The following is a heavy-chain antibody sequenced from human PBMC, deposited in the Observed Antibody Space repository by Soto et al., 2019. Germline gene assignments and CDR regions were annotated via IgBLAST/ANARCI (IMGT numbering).Heavy chain of an antibody. CDR3: VGGQYYFDY. CDR1: GFPFTTYG. J-gene: IGHJ4*02. D-gene: IGHD3-10*01. Sequence: QVQLVESGGGVVQPGRSLRLSCAASGFPFTTYGMHWVREGPGKGLEWVAVISYDGSNRYYADSEKGRFTISRDNSKNTLYLQMNDLRPEDTALYYCVGGQYYFDYRGQGTLVTVSS. CDR2: ISYDGSNR. V-gene: IGHV3-30*03.